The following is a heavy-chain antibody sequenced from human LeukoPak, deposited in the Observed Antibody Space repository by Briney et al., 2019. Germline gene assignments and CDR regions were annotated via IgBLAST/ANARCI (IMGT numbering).Heavy chain of an antibody. J-gene: IGHJ5*02. CDR3: ARCPNRGGDCYSGWFDP. CDR1: GFTFSRYW. D-gene: IGHD2-21*01. V-gene: IGHV3-21*01. CDR2: ISSSSSYI. Sequence: GGSLRLSCAASGFTFSRYWMSWVRQAPGKGLEWVSSISSSSSYIYYADSVKGRFTISRDNAKNSLYLQMNSLRAEDTAVYYCARCPNRGGDCYSGWFDPWGQGTLVTVSS.